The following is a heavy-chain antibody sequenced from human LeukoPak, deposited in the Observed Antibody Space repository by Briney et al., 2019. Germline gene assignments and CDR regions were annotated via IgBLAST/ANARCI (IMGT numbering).Heavy chain of an antibody. CDR1: GGSFSGYY. CDR2: IYHSRSSSPT. J-gene: IGHJ3*02. D-gene: IGHD6-25*01. CDR3: ARQGGPSGPFDI. Sequence: SETLSLTCAVYGGSFSGYYWSWIRQSPEKGLEWIGYIYHSRSSSPTTYNPTFKSRVTISLDTSKNQFSLSLRSVTVADTAVYYCARQGGPSGPFDIWGQGTMATVSS. V-gene: IGHV4-59*08.